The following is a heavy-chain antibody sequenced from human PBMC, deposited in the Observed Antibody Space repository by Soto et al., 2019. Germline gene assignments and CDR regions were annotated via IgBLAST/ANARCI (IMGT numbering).Heavy chain of an antibody. CDR2: ISYDGTNK. J-gene: IGHJ4*02. CDR3: GRENMIQLWPPSSVDS. V-gene: IGHV3-30*04. D-gene: IGHD5-18*01. Sequence: GGSLRLSCEGSGFSFSSYPIHWVRKAPGKGLEWVAVISYDGTNKYYGESVRGRFTISSDDSKNTVYLQMNSLSGEDTAIYYCGRENMIQLWPPSSVDSWGQGAHVTVSS. CDR1: GFSFSSYP.